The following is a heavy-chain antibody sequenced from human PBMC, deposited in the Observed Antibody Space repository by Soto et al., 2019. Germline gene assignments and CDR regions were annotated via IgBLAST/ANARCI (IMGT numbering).Heavy chain of an antibody. CDR2: IFYSGST. D-gene: IGHD1-26*01. Sequence: PSETLSLTCTVSGGSISSYYWSWIRQPPGKGLEWIGYIFYSGSTYYNPSLKSRVTISVDTSKNQFSLKLSSVTAADTAVYYCASGTEVSPSWDVWGQGTTVTVSS. V-gene: IGHV4-59*12. CDR1: GGSISSYY. J-gene: IGHJ6*02. CDR3: ASGTEVSPSWDV.